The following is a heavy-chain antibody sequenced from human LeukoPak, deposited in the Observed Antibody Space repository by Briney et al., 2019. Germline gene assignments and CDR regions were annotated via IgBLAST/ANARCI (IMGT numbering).Heavy chain of an antibody. Sequence: GGSLRLSCAASGFTFSSYAMHWVRQAPGKGLEWVAVISYDGSNKYYADSVKGRFTISRDNSKNTLYLQMNSLRAEDTAVYYCATTEWLRLRGAFDIWGQGTMVTVSS. CDR2: ISYDGSNK. CDR3: ATTEWLRLRGAFDI. CDR1: GFTFSSYA. V-gene: IGHV3-30*04. J-gene: IGHJ3*02. D-gene: IGHD5-12*01.